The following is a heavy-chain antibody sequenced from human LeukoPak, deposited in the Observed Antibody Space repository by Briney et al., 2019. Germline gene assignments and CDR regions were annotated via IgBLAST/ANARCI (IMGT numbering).Heavy chain of an antibody. CDR2: ISSSISYI. V-gene: IGHV3-21*01. J-gene: IGHJ4*02. Sequence: PGGSLRLSCAASGFTFSSYSMNWVRQAPGKGLEGVSSISSSISYIYYADSVKGRFTISRDNAKTSLYLQMYSLRAEDTAVYYCARGEGDWDPFDYWGQGTLVTVSS. CDR3: ARGEGDWDPFDY. CDR1: GFTFSSYS. D-gene: IGHD3/OR15-3a*01.